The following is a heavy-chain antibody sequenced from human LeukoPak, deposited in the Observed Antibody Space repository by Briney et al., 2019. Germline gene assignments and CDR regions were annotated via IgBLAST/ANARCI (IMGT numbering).Heavy chain of an antibody. V-gene: IGHV4-34*01. Sequence: SETLSLTCAVYGGSFSGYYWSWIRQPPGKGLEWIGEINHSGSTNYNPSLKSRVTISVDTSKNQFSLKLSSVTAADTAAYYCARGGYSGYVYWGQGTLVTVSS. D-gene: IGHD5-12*01. J-gene: IGHJ4*02. CDR2: INHSGST. CDR3: ARGGYSGYVY. CDR1: GGSFSGYY.